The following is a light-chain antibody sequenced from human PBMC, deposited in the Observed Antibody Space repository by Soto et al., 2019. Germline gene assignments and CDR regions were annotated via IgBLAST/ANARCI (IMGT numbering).Light chain of an antibody. Sequence: EIVLTQSPATLSLSPGERATLSCRASQSVSSYLAWYQHKPGQAPRLLIFDVSNRAIGIPARFSGGGSGTDFTLTISSLEPEDFAVYYCQQRSTWPLLSFGGGTRVEIK. CDR1: QSVSSY. J-gene: IGKJ4*01. CDR3: QQRSTWPLLS. V-gene: IGKV3-11*01. CDR2: DVS.